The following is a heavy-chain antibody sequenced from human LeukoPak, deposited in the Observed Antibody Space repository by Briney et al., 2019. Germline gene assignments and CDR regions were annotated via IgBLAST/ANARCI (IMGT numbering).Heavy chain of an antibody. CDR3: ARDRRVYEKTADY. J-gene: IGHJ4*02. D-gene: IGHD2-8*01. Sequence: GGSLRLSCAASGFTFSSYSMNWVRQAPGKGLEWVSSISSSSSYIYYADSVKGRFTISRDNAKNSLYLQMNSLRAEDTAVYYCARDRRVYEKTADYWGQGTLATVSS. CDR1: GFTFSSYS. CDR2: ISSSSSYI. V-gene: IGHV3-21*01.